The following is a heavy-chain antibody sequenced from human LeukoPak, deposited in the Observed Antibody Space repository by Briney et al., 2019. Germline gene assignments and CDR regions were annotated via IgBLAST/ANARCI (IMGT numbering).Heavy chain of an antibody. V-gene: IGHV3-30-3*01. D-gene: IGHD3-22*01. Sequence: SXXLHWVRQAXXXXVEWVAVISSDGSDKYIADSVKGRFTIYRDNSKNTLYLEMNSLRAEDTAMYYCARPYYDSSGYRFDYWGQGTLVTVSS. CDR2: ISSDGSDK. CDR3: ARPYYDSSGYRFDY. CDR1: SXX. J-gene: IGHJ4*02.